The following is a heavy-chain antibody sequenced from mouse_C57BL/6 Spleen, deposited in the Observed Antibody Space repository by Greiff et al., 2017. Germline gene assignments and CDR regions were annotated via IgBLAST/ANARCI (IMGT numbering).Heavy chain of an antibody. D-gene: IGHD4-1*01. V-gene: IGHV5-16*01. CDR2: ITYDGSST. J-gene: IGHJ3*01. Sequence: DVHLVESEGGLVQPGSSMKLSCTAYGFTFSDYYMAWVRQVPEKGLEWVANITYDGSSTYYLDSLKSRFIISRDTAKNILYLQMSSLKSEDTATYYCARGALLTEGFAYWGQGNLVTVSA. CDR3: ARGALLTEGFAY. CDR1: GFTFSDYY.